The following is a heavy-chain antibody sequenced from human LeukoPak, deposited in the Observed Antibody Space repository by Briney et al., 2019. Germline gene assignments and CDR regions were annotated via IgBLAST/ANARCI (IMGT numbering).Heavy chain of an antibody. V-gene: IGHV3-9*01. CDR2: ISWNSGSI. J-gene: IGHJ6*03. D-gene: IGHD3-3*01. CDR1: GFTFDDYA. Sequence: GGSLRLSCAASGFTFDDYAMHWVRQAPGKGLEWVSGISWNSGSIGYADSVKGRFTISRDNAKNSLYLQMNSLRAEDTAVYYCARGRYYDFWSGPGDYMDVWGKGTTVTVSS. CDR3: ARGRYYDFWSGPGDYMDV.